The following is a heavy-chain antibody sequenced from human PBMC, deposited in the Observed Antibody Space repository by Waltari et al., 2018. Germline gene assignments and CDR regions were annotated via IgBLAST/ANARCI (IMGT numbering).Heavy chain of an antibody. J-gene: IGHJ3*01. D-gene: IGHD1-1*01. CDR1: GFTFSAYG. Sequence: QVHLVESGGGVVQPGGSLRLSWAASGFTFSAYGMHWVRQAPGKGLEWVAFIRYDASDIYYRDSVKGRFTISRDNSKNTLFLQMSSLRPEDTAVYYCAKVGVGLTTWYPFDVWGQGTMVTVSS. CDR3: AKVGVGLTTWYPFDV. CDR2: IRYDASDI. V-gene: IGHV3-30*02.